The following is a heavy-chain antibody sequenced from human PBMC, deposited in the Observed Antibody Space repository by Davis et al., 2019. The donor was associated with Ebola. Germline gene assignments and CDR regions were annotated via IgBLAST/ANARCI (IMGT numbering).Heavy chain of an antibody. D-gene: IGHD3-16*01. CDR2: IYYSGRT. CDR3: AERGGSV. J-gene: IGHJ4*02. V-gene: IGHV4-59*01. CDR1: GGSLSDYF. Sequence: PSETLSLTCAVDGGSLSDYFWGWIRQPPGKGLEVIGSIYYSGRTNYNPSLKSRVTISVDTSKNQFSLKLSSVTAADTAMYYCAERGGSVWGQGTLVTVSS.